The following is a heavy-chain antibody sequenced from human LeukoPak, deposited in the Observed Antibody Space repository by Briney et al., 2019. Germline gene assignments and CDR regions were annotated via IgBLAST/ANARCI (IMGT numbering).Heavy chain of an antibody. Sequence: SDTLSLTCAVSGGSISTYYWSWIRQPPGKGLEWIGYFYYSGSTNYNPSLKSRVTISVDMSKNQFSLKLSSVTAADTAVYYCARVHYDRSGYFHNYFDYWGQGTLVTVSS. CDR2: FYYSGST. CDR1: GGSISTYY. CDR3: ARVHYDRSGYFHNYFDY. J-gene: IGHJ4*02. V-gene: IGHV4-59*07. D-gene: IGHD3-22*01.